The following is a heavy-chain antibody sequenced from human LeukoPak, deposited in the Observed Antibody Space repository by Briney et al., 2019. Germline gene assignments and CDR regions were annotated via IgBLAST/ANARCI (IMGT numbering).Heavy chain of an antibody. D-gene: IGHD3-10*01. V-gene: IGHV1-18*01. Sequence: ASVKVSCKASGYTFTSYGISWVRQAPGHGLEWMGWISAYNGNTNYAQKLQGRVTMTTDTSTSTAYMELRSLRSDDTAVYYCARLVTMVRGAPYYYYGMDVWGQGTTVTVSS. CDR1: GYTFTSYG. CDR3: ARLVTMVRGAPYYYYGMDV. CDR2: ISAYNGNT. J-gene: IGHJ6*02.